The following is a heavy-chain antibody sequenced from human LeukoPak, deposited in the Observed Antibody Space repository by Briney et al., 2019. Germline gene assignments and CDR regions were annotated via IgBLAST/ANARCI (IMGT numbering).Heavy chain of an antibody. J-gene: IGHJ4*02. D-gene: IGHD2-2*01. CDR1: GYTFTSYY. CDR3: ARDGRRGIVVVPAASRTFDYYFDY. CDR2: INPSGGST. V-gene: IGHV1-46*01. Sequence: ASVKVSCKASGYTFTSYYMHWVRQAPGQGLEWMGIINPSGGSTSYAQKFQGRVTMTKDTSTSTVYMELSSLRSEDTAVYYCARDGRRGIVVVPAASRTFDYYFDYWGQGTLVTVSS.